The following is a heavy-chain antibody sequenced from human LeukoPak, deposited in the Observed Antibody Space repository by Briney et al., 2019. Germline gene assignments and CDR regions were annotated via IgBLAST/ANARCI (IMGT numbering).Heavy chain of an antibody. Sequence: ASVKVSCKASGYTFTSYYMHWVRQAPGQGLEWMGIINPSGGSTSYAQKSQGRVTMTRDTSTSTVYMELSSLRSEGTAVYYCARRGLMVRGVISLDAFDIWGQGTMVTVSS. CDR2: INPSGGST. J-gene: IGHJ3*02. D-gene: IGHD3-10*01. CDR1: GYTFTSYY. CDR3: ARRGLMVRGVISLDAFDI. V-gene: IGHV1-46*01.